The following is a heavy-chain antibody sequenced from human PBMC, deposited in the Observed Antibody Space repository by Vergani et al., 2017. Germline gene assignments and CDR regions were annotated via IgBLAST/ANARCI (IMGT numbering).Heavy chain of an antibody. CDR1: GFTFSSYW. D-gene: IGHD1-26*01. CDR2: IKQDGSEK. Sequence: EVQLVESGGGLVQPGGSLRLSCAASGFTFSSYWMSWVRKAPGKGLEWVANIKQDGSEKYYVDSVKGRFTISRDNAKNSLYLQMNSLRAEDMAVYYCARAGELYWYFDLWGRGTLVTVSS. CDR3: ARAGELYWYFDL. J-gene: IGHJ2*01. V-gene: IGHV3-7*01.